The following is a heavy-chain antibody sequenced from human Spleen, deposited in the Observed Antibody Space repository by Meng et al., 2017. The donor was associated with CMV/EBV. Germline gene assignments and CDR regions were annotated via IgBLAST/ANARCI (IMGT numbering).Heavy chain of an antibody. CDR1: GGTFSSYT. D-gene: IGHD4-23*01. V-gene: IGHV1-69*04. Sequence: SVKVSCKASGGTFSSYTISWVRQAPGQGLEWMGRIIPILGIANYAQKFQGRVTITADKSTSTAYMELSSLRSEDTAVYYCVRDMRTVVTPNHDAFDIWGQGTMVTVSS. CDR3: VRDMRTVVTPNHDAFDI. CDR2: IIPILGIA. J-gene: IGHJ3*02.